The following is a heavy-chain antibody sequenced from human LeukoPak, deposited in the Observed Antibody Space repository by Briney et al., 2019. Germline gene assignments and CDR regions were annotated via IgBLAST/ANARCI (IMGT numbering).Heavy chain of an antibody. J-gene: IGHJ3*02. CDR1: GFTFSSYA. D-gene: IGHD2-21*01. CDR2: ISYDGSNK. Sequence: GGSLRLSCAASGFTFSSYAMHWVRQAPGKGLEWVAVISYDGSNKYYADSVKGRFTISRDNSKNTLYLQMNSLRAEDTAVYYCAGSMVVVAFDIWGQGTMVTVSS. CDR3: AGSMVVVAFDI. V-gene: IGHV3-30-3*01.